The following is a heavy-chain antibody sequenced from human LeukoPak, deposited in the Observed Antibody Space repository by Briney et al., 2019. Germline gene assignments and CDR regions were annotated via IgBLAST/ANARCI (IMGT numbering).Heavy chain of an antibody. V-gene: IGHV4-34*01. CDR1: GGSFSGYY. CDR2: INHSGST. Sequence: SETLSLTCAVYGGSFSGYYWSWIRQPPGKGLEWIGEINHSGSTNYNPSLKSRVTISVDTSKNQFSLKLSSVTAADTAVYYCARGPQWDCSSTSCSNYFDYWGQGTLVTVSS. CDR3: ARGPQWDCSSTSCSNYFDY. D-gene: IGHD2-2*01. J-gene: IGHJ4*02.